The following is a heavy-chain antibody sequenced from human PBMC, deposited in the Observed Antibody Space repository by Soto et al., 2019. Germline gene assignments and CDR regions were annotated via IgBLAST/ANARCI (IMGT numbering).Heavy chain of an antibody. V-gene: IGHV3-30-3*01. CDR1: GFTFSTHA. D-gene: IGHD6-13*01. J-gene: IGHJ5*02. CDR2: ISYDGTTK. CDR3: ARDWRTAGTTGWFDP. Sequence: QEQVVESGGGVVQPGRSLRLSCAASGFTFSTHAMHWVRQAPGRGLEWWSLISYDGTTKDYADSVKGRFTISRDNSKNAVYLQMNSLRSEDTALYYCARDWRTAGTTGWFDPWGQGTLVTVSS.